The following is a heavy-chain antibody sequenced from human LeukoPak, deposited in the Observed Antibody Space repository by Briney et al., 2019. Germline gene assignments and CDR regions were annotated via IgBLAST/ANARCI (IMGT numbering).Heavy chain of an antibody. D-gene: IGHD1-26*01. Sequence: GGSLRLSCAASGFTFSDYYMSWIRQAPGKGLEWVSYISSSGSTIYYADSVKGRFTISRDNAKNSLYLQMNSLRAEDTAVYYCARDYPSQWELLPPNFDYWGQRTLVTVSS. CDR1: GFTFSDYY. CDR3: ARDYPSQWELLPPNFDY. J-gene: IGHJ4*02. CDR2: ISSSGSTI. V-gene: IGHV3-11*01.